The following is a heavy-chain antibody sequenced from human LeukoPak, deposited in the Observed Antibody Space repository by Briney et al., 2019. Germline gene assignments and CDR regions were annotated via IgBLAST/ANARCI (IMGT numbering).Heavy chain of an antibody. CDR1: GFTFSSYS. CDR2: ISSSSSTI. D-gene: IGHD4-17*01. J-gene: IGHJ4*02. Sequence: GGSLRLSCAASGFTFSSYSMNWVRQAPGKGLEWVSYISSSSSTIYYADSVKGRFTISRDNAKNSLYLEMKSLRAEDTAVYYWAGDLVTTSGGYWGQGILVTVSS. V-gene: IGHV3-48*04. CDR3: AGDLVTTSGGY.